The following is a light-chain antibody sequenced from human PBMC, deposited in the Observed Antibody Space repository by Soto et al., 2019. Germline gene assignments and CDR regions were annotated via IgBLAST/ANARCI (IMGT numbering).Light chain of an antibody. J-gene: IGLJ2*01. CDR3: ETWDSNTRV. CDR1: SGHISYI. Sequence: QGVVTQSSSASASLGSSVKLTCTLSSGHISYIIAWHQQQPGEAPRYLMKLEGSGTYNKGSGVPDRFSGSSSGADRYLTISNLQFEDEADYYCETWDSNTRVFGGGTKLTVL. CDR2: LEGSGTY. V-gene: IGLV4-60*02.